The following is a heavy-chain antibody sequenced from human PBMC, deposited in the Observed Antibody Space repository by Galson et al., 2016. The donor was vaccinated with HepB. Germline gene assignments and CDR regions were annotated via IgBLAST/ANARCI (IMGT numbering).Heavy chain of an antibody. V-gene: IGHV3-7*04. J-gene: IGHJ4*02. CDR2: XXQYXXXK. CDR1: GFTFSXXX. D-gene: IGHD3/OR15-3a*01. CDR3: ARGDWSRAGESY. Sequence: SLRLSCAASGFTFSXXXMGXXXQAXXXGLXXVAXXXQYXXXKXXVGSXXGRFTISRDNAKNSLYLQMDSLRAEDTAWYYCARGDWSRAGESYWGQGTLVTVSS.